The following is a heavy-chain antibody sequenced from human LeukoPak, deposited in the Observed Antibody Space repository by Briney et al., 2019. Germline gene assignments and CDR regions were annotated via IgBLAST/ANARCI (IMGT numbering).Heavy chain of an antibody. D-gene: IGHD2-15*01. CDR2: INHSGST. J-gene: IGHJ5*02. Sequence: SETLSLTCAVYGGSFSGYYWSWIRQPPGKGLEWIGEINHSGSTNYNPTLKSRVTISVDTSKNQFSLKLSSVTAADTAVYYCAREIVVVVAATPNNWFDPWGQGTLVTVSS. CDR3: AREIVVVVAATPNNWFDP. V-gene: IGHV4-34*01. CDR1: GGSFSGYY.